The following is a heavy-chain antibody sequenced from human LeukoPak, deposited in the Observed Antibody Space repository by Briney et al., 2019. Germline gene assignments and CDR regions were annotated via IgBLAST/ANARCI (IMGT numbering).Heavy chain of an antibody. J-gene: IGHJ5*02. CDR1: GGSISSGGYY. D-gene: IGHD3-3*01. Sequence: SSQTLSLTCTVSGGSISSGGYYWSWIRQHPGKGLEWIGYIYYSGSTYYNPSLKSRVTISVDTSKNQFSLKLSSVTAADTAVYYCAKDHDFWSGYSLDNWFDPWGQGTLVTVSS. CDR2: IYYSGST. CDR3: AKDHDFWSGYSLDNWFDP. V-gene: IGHV4-31*03.